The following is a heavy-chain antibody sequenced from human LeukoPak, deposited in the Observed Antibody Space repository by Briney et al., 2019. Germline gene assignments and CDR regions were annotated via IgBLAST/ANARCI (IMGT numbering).Heavy chain of an antibody. Sequence: GSVTVSCKASGYTFTGYYMHWVRQAPGQGLEGMGWINPKSGGTNYAQKFQGRVTITRDTSISTAYMELSRLRSDDTAVYYCAREAPRYYGSGSHGEFDYWGQGTLVTVSS. J-gene: IGHJ4*02. CDR3: AREAPRYYGSGSHGEFDY. V-gene: IGHV1-2*02. CDR1: GYTFTGYY. D-gene: IGHD3-10*01. CDR2: INPKSGGT.